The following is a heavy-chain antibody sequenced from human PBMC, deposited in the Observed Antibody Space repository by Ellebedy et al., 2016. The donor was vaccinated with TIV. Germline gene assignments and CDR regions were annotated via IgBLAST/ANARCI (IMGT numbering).Heavy chain of an antibody. CDR3: AGGRGWLIDC. D-gene: IGHD6-19*01. Sequence: GGSLRLSCAASGFTFSSYWVNWVRQAPGKGLEWVANIKQDGSEKYYVDSVKGRFTISRDNAKNSLYLQMNSLRPEDTAVYYCAGGRGWLIDCWGQGTLATVST. CDR2: IKQDGSEK. J-gene: IGHJ4*02. V-gene: IGHV3-7*01. CDR1: GFTFSSYW.